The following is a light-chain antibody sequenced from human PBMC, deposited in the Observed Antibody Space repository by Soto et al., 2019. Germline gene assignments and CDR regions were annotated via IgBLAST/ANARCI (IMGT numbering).Light chain of an antibody. CDR2: EVT. CDR3: SSYTIKNTWV. J-gene: IGLJ3*02. Sequence: QSALTQPASVTGSPGQSITISCTGTTSDVGGYDRVSWFQQYPGTAPKLMIYEVTNRPSGVSDRFSGSKSVNTASLTISGLQPEDDDDYYCSSYTIKNTWVFGGGTKVTVL. V-gene: IGLV2-14*01. CDR1: TSDVGGYDR.